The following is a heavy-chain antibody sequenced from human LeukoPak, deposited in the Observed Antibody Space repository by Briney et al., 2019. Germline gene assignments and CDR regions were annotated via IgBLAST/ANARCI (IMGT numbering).Heavy chain of an antibody. J-gene: IGHJ5*02. Sequence: SETLSLTCTVSGGSISSGGYYWSWIRQHPGKGLEWIGYIYYSGSTYYNPSLKSRVTISVDTSKNQFSLKLSSVTAADTAVYYCARALGYCSGGSCTRGYNWFDPWGQGTLVTVPS. CDR3: ARALGYCSGGSCTRGYNWFDP. V-gene: IGHV4-31*03. D-gene: IGHD2-15*01. CDR2: IYYSGST. CDR1: GGSISSGGYY.